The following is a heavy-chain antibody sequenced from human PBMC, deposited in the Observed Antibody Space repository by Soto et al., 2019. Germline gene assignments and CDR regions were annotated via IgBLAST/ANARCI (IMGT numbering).Heavy chain of an antibody. D-gene: IGHD2-8*01. CDR1: GGSISSSSYY. Sequence: SETLSLTCTVSGGSISSSSYYWGWIRQPPGKGLEWIGSIYYSGSTYYNPSLKSRVTISVDTSKNQFSLKLSSVTAADTAVYYCARRGIYCTNGVCYSNFDYWGQGTLVTVSS. CDR2: IYYSGST. J-gene: IGHJ4*02. CDR3: ARRGIYCTNGVCYSNFDY. V-gene: IGHV4-39*01.